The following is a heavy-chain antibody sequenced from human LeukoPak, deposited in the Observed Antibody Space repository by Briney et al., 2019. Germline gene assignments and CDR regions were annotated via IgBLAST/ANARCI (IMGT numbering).Heavy chain of an antibody. CDR2: TYYRSKWYN. V-gene: IGHV6-1*01. CDR1: GDSVSNNSAI. J-gene: IGHJ4*02. CDR3: ARSSNLYSFDY. Sequence: SQTLSLTCAISGDSVSNNSAIGIWIRQSPSRGLQWLGRTYYRSKWYNDYAVSVKSRITLNVDTSKNQFSLQLNSVTPEDTAVYYCARSSNLYSFDYWGQGTQVTVSS.